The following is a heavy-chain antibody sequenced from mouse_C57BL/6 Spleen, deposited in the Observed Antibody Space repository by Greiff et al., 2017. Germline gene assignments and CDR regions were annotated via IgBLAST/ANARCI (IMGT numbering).Heavy chain of an antibody. V-gene: IGHV1-74*01. Sequence: QVQLQQPGAELVKPGASVKVSCKASGYTFTSYWMHWVKQRPGQGLEWIGRIHPSDSDTNYNQKFKGKATLTVHKSSSTAYMQRSSLTSEDSAVYSCAIPEAQATYYFDYWGQGTTLTVSS. D-gene: IGHD3-2*02. CDR1: GYTFTSYW. J-gene: IGHJ2*01. CDR2: IHPSDSDT. CDR3: AIPEAQATYYFDY.